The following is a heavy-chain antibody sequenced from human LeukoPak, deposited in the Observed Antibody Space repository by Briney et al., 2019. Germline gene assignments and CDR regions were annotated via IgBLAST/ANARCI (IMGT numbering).Heavy chain of an antibody. CDR1: AFTFRNYA. J-gene: IGHJ4*02. CDR2: ISHDERNI. V-gene: IGHV3-30*18. D-gene: IGHD2-2*01. Sequence: GGSLRLSCAASAFTFRNYAMHWVRQAPGKGLEWVAVISHDERNIYYADSVKGRFTISRDNSKNTLYLQMNSLRAEDTAVYYCAKDRTGLLVVPAALDYWGQGTLVTVSS. CDR3: AKDRTGLLVVPAALDY.